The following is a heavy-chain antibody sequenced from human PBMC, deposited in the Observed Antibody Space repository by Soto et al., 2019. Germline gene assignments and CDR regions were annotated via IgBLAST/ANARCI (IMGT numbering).Heavy chain of an antibody. D-gene: IGHD2-15*01. J-gene: IGHJ3*02. CDR2: TGGGGVST. Sequence: EVQLLESGGGLVEPGGSLRLSCAASGFTFRSYAMTWVRQAPGKGLEWVSYTGGGGVSTYYADSVKGRFTSSRDDSKNTLCLQMNSLRAEDTALYYCAKIVGGGSHHDAFDIWGQGTMVTVSS. CDR3: AKIVGGGSHHDAFDI. CDR1: GFTFRSYA. V-gene: IGHV3-23*01.